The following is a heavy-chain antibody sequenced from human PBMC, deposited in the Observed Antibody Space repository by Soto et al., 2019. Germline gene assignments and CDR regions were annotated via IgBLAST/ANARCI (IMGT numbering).Heavy chain of an antibody. J-gene: IGHJ4*02. Sequence: GGSLRLSCVASGFGLIDFAMSWVRQAPGKGLQWVSAISGSGSDTYYADSVKGRFTISRDTSKNTLYLQMNSLRAEDTAPYYCATSLSSNWYDYFNSWGQGSLVTVSS. CDR1: GFGLIDFA. V-gene: IGHV3-23*01. CDR2: ISGSGSDT. D-gene: IGHD6-13*01. CDR3: ATSLSSNWYDYFNS.